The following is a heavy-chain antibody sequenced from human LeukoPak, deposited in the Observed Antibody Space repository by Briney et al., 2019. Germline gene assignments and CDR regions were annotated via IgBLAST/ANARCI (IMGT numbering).Heavy chain of an antibody. CDR3: ARGHCSSTSCSDP. V-gene: IGHV1-2*02. J-gene: IGHJ5*02. D-gene: IGHD2-2*01. CDR1: GYTFTGYY. CDR2: INPNSGGT. Sequence: ASVKVSCKASGYTFTGYYMHWVRQAPGQGREWMGWINPNSGGTNYAQKFQGRVTMTRDTSISTAYMELSRLRSDDTAVYYCARGHCSSTSCSDPWGQGTLVTVSS.